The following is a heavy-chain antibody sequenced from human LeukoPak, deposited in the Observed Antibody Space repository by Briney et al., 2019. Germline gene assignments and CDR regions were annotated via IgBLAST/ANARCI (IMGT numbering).Heavy chain of an antibody. J-gene: IGHJ4*02. CDR3: ARGKQWLDYYFDY. Sequence: PGGSLRLSCAASGFTFSSHWMNWVRQAPGKGLEWVANIKQDGSEKYYVDSVKGRFTISRDNAKNSLYLQMNSLRAEDTAVYYCARGKQWLDYYFDYWGQGTLVTVSS. V-gene: IGHV3-7*03. CDR1: GFTFSSHW. CDR2: IKQDGSEK. D-gene: IGHD6-19*01.